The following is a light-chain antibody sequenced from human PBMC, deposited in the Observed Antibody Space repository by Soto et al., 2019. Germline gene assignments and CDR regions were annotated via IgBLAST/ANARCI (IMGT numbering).Light chain of an antibody. V-gene: IGKV1-9*01. J-gene: IGKJ4*01. CDR1: QGISSF. CDR3: QQVKSYPLN. Sequence: DIQLTQSPSFLSASVGDRVTITCRASQGISSFLAWYQQKPGKAPNFLIYAASTLQSGVPSRFSGSGSGTEFTLTISSLQPEDFSTYYCQQVKSYPLNFGGGTKVDIK. CDR2: AAS.